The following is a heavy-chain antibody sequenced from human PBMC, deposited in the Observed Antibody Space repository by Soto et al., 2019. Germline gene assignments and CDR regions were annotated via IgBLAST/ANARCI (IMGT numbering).Heavy chain of an antibody. V-gene: IGHV3-23*01. CDR3: VTAVRTRLDN. CDR2: IRQSGDRS. CDR1: GFNFGNYA. Sequence: PGGSLRLSCAASGFNFGNYAISWVRQAPGKGLEWVSSIRQSGDRSSYADSAKGRFTISRDNSKNTLYLQMNGLRLDDTAVYYCVTAVRTRLDNWGPGTLVTVSS. J-gene: IGHJ4*02. D-gene: IGHD3-10*01.